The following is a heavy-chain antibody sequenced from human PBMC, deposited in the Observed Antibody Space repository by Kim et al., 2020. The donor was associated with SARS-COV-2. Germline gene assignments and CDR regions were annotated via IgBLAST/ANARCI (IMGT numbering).Heavy chain of an antibody. V-gene: IGHV1-24*01. D-gene: IGHD3-10*01. CDR2: FDPEDGET. CDR1: GYTLTELS. CDR3: ATDRLYGSGSYYRYYGMDV. Sequence: ASVKVSCKVSGYTLTELSMHWVRQAPGKGLEWMGGFDPEDGETIYAQKFQGRVTMTEDTSTDTAYMELSSLRSEDTAVYYCATDRLYGSGSYYRYYGMDVWGQGTTVTVSS. J-gene: IGHJ6*02.